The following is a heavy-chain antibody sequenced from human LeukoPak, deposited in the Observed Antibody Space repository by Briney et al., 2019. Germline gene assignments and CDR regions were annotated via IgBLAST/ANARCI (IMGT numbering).Heavy chain of an antibody. J-gene: IGHJ4*02. V-gene: IGHV3-15*01. CDR2: NKSETDGGTT. CDR1: GLTLSNAW. CDR3: TTLRQI. Sequence: NPGGSLRLSCAASGLTLSNAWMSWVRQAPGKGLEWVARNKSETDGGTTDYTAPVKGRFTISRDDSKNMLYLQMNSLETEDTAVYFCTTLRQIWGQGTLVTVSS.